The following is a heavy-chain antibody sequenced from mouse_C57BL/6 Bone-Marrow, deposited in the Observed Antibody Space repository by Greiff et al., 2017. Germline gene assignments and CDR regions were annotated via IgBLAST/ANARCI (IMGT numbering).Heavy chain of an antibody. D-gene: IGHD1-1*01. CDR1: GFTFSDYY. CDR2: INYDGSST. CDR3: ARAGYYGSSYDY. V-gene: IGHV5-16*01. Sequence: EVQVVESEGGLVQPGSSMKLSCTASGFTFSDYYMAWVRQVPEQGLEWVANINYDGSSTYYLDSLKSPFILSRDNAKNILYLQMSSLKSEDTATYYSARAGYYGSSYDYWGQGTTLTVSS. J-gene: IGHJ2*01.